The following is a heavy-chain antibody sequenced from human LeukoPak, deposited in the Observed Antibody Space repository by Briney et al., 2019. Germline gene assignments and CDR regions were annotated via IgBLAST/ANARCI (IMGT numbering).Heavy chain of an antibody. Sequence: GGSLRLSCAASGFTFSSYSMNWVRQAPGKGLEWVSFISGRSSYIYYADSVKGRFTISRDNAKNSLYLQMNSLRAEDTAVYYCARVLHQLLFSYYYYMDVWGKGTTVTVSS. D-gene: IGHD2-2*01. J-gene: IGHJ6*03. CDR3: ARVLHQLLFSYYYYMDV. CDR1: GFTFSSYS. CDR2: ISGRSSYI. V-gene: IGHV3-21*01.